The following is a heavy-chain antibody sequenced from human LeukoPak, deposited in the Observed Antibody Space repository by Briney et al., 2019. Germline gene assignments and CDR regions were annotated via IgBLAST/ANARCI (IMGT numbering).Heavy chain of an antibody. Sequence: GGSLRLPCAASGFTFSSYGMHWVRQAPGKGLEWVAVIWYDGSNKYYADPVKGRFTISRDNSKNTLYLQMNSLRAEDTAVYYCAKDIVLMVYAIFYYYYMDVWGKGTTVTVSS. CDR2: IWYDGSNK. CDR3: AKDIVLMVYAIFYYYYMDV. J-gene: IGHJ6*03. CDR1: GFTFSSYG. V-gene: IGHV3-33*06. D-gene: IGHD2-8*01.